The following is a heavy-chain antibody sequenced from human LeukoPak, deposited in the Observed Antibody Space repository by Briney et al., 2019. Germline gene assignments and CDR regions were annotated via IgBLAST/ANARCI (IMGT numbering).Heavy chain of an antibody. V-gene: IGHV3-23*01. CDR2: ISGSGGST. Sequence: GGSLRLSCAASGFTFSDYAMSWVRRAPGEGLAWVSPISGSGGSTFYADSVKGRFTISRDNSKNTLYLQMNSLRAEDTAVYYCADSSSWSPEYYFDDWGQGTLVIVSS. D-gene: IGHD6-13*01. CDR1: GFTFSDYA. CDR3: ADSSSWSPEYYFDD. J-gene: IGHJ4*02.